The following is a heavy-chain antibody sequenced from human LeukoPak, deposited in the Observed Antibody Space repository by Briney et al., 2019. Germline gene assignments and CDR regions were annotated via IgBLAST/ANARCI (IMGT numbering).Heavy chain of an antibody. D-gene: IGHD3-10*01. CDR1: GFTFSSYS. J-gene: IGHJ5*02. Sequence: GGSLRLSCAASGFTFSSYSMNWVRQAPGKGLEWVSYISSSSSTIYYADSVKGRFTISRDNAKNSLYLQMNSLRDEDTAVSYCARDRVGYYGSGSYVGPNWFDPWGQGTLITVSS. CDR3: ARDRVGYYGSGSYVGPNWFDP. V-gene: IGHV3-48*02. CDR2: ISSSSSTI.